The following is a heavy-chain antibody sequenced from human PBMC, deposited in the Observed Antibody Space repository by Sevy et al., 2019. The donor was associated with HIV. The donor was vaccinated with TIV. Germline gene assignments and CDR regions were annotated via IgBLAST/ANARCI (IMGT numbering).Heavy chain of an antibody. D-gene: IGHD6-19*01. J-gene: IGHJ4*02. Sequence: GGSLRLSCAASGFTFSSYAMHWVRQAPGKGLEWVAVISYDGSNKYYADSVKGRFTISRDNSKNTLYLQMNSLRAEETAVYYCARDPGSGWPFRDFDYWGQGTLVTVSS. CDR3: ARDPGSGWPFRDFDY. V-gene: IGHV3-30-3*01. CDR2: ISYDGSNK. CDR1: GFTFSSYA.